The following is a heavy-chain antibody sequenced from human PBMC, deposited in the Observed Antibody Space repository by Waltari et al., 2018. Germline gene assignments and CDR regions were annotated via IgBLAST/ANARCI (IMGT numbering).Heavy chain of an antibody. D-gene: IGHD1-1*01. CDR1: GFMFSTYD. CDR3: ARDIRGGDWHGQTLDY. J-gene: IGHJ4*02. CDR2: MRHDGSYK. V-gene: IGHV3-30*02. Sequence: QVHLVESGGGVVQPGGSLRLSCAASGFMFSTYDMHWVRQAPGKGLEWVALMRHDGSYKQHADSVKGRFAVSRDNSKNTLFLQMNSLRVEDTAVYYCARDIRGGDWHGQTLDYWGQRTLVTVSS.